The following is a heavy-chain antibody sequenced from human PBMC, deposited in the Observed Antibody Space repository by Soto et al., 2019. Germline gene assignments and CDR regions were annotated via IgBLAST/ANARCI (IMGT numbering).Heavy chain of an antibody. Sequence: ASVKVSCKASGYTFTGYYMHWVRQAPGQGLEWMGWINPNSGGTNYAQKFQGRVTMTRDTSISTAYMELSRLRSDDTAVYYCALTPNIVVVVAHSWGQGTLVTVSS. J-gene: IGHJ4*02. CDR1: GYTFTGYY. V-gene: IGHV1-2*02. D-gene: IGHD2-15*01. CDR2: INPNSGGT. CDR3: ALTPNIVVVVAHS.